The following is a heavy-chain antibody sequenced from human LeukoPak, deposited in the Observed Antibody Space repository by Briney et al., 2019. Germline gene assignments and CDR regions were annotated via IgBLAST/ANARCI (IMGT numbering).Heavy chain of an antibody. Sequence: PSQTLSLTCTVSGASFNSDDQYWNWIRQSPGKGLEWIGSIHPSGMLYNNPSLESRVTMSRDTSKNQFSLKLSSVTAADTAVYYCARVSYGGNSLDYWGQGTLVTVSS. D-gene: IGHD4-23*01. CDR3: ARVSYGGNSLDY. CDR1: GASFNSDDQY. J-gene: IGHJ4*02. V-gene: IGHV4-31*03. CDR2: IHPSGML.